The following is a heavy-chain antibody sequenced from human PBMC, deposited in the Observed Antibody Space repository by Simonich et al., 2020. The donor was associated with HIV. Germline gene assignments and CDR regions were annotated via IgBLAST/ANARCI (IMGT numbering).Heavy chain of an antibody. D-gene: IGHD3-10*01. CDR1: GGSFSSYY. CDR2: INHSGGT. CDR3: AREVGYYPPQLEENNAFDI. J-gene: IGHJ3*02. Sequence: QVQLQQWGAGLLKPSETLSLTCAVYGGSFSSYYWNWIRQPPGKGLEWIGEINHSGGTNYNPSLKSRVTISVDTSKNQFSLKLNSVTAADTAVYYCAREVGYYPPQLEENNAFDIWGQGTMVTVSS. V-gene: IGHV4-34*01.